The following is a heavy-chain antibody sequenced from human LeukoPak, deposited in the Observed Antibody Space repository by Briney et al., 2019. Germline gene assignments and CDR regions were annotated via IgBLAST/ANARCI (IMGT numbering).Heavy chain of an antibody. J-gene: IGHJ4*02. Sequence: PGGSLRLSCAASGFTFSSYSMNWVRQAPGKGLEWVSSISSSSSYIYYADSVKGRFTIPRDNAKNSLYLQMNSLRAEDTAVYYCARDSTSYYDFWSGYCFDYWGQGTLVTVSS. V-gene: IGHV3-21*01. CDR2: ISSSSSYI. CDR1: GFTFSSYS. CDR3: ARDSTSYYDFWSGYCFDY. D-gene: IGHD3-3*01.